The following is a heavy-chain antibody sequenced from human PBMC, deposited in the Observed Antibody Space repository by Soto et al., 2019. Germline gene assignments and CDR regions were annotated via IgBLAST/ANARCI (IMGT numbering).Heavy chain of an antibody. CDR1: GGSISSSSYY. D-gene: IGHD6-19*01. CDR3: ARGDRTGWTGY. V-gene: IGHV4-39*01. Sequence: PSETLSLTCTVSGGSISSSSYYWGWIRQPPGKGLEWIGTIYYSGSTYYNPSLKSRVTISVDTSKNQFSLKLSSVTAADTAVYYCARGDRTGWTGYGGKATLVTVS. CDR2: IYYSGST. J-gene: IGHJ4*02.